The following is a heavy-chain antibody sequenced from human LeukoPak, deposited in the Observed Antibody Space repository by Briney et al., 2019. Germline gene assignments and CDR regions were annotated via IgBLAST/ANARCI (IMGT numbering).Heavy chain of an antibody. D-gene: IGHD6-13*01. Sequence: KPGGSLRLPCAASAFTFSSYSMNWVRQAPGKGLEWISSISSSSSYIYYADSVKGRFTISRDNAKNSLYLQMNRLRAEDTAMYYCARERNIAAAPDYWGQGTLVTVSS. V-gene: IGHV3-21*01. CDR2: ISSSSSYI. J-gene: IGHJ4*02. CDR1: AFTFSSYS. CDR3: ARERNIAAAPDY.